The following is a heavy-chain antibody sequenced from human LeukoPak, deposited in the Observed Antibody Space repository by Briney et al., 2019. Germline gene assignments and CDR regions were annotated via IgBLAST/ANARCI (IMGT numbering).Heavy chain of an antibody. Sequence: SETLSLTCAVYGGSFSGYYWSWIRQPPGKGLEWIGEINHSGSTNYNPSLKSRVTISVDTSKNQFSLKLSSVTAADTAVYYCARRRPYYDFWGMSGKGPNWFDPWGQGTLVTVSS. V-gene: IGHV4-34*01. CDR1: GGSFSGYY. J-gene: IGHJ5*02. CDR2: INHSGST. D-gene: IGHD3-3*01. CDR3: ARRRPYYDFWGMSGKGPNWFDP.